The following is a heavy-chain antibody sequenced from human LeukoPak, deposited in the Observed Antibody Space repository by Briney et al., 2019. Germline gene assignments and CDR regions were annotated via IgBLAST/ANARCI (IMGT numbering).Heavy chain of an antibody. CDR2: ISGSAYST. Sequence: RSGGSLRLSCAASGFTFSSYAMSWVRQAPGKGLEWVSAISGSAYSTYYADSVKGRFTISRDNSKNTLYLQMNSLRAEDTAVYYCAKETVAAPPIDYWSQGTLVTVSS. CDR3: AKETVAAPPIDY. CDR1: GFTFSSYA. D-gene: IGHD6-19*01. J-gene: IGHJ4*02. V-gene: IGHV3-23*01.